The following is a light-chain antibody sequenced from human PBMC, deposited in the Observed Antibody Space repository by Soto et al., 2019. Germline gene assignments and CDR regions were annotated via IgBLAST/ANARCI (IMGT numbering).Light chain of an antibody. J-gene: IGLJ2*01. CDR2: DVN. Sequence: QSGLTQPASVSGSLGQSITISCTGTSRDVGNYNYVSWYQHHTGRAPKLVIYDVNNRPAGISNRFSGSKSDNTASLIIFGLQAEDEADYYCSSYTSSSNLIFGGGTQLTVL. CDR3: SSYTSSSNLI. CDR1: SRDVGNYNY. V-gene: IGLV2-14*03.